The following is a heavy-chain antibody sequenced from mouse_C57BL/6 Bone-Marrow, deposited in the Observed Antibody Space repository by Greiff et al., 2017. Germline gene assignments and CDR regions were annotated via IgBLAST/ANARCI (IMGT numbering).Heavy chain of an antibody. CDR1: GFSLTSYG. J-gene: IGHJ3*01. Sequence: QVQLKESGPGLVQPSQSLSITCTVSGFSLTSYGVHWVRQSPGKGLEWLGVIWSGGSTDYNAAFISRLSISKDNSKSQVFLKMNSLQADETAIYYCARNDLVVGTGFAYWGQGTLVTVSA. CDR3: ARNDLVVGTGFAY. D-gene: IGHD1-1*01. CDR2: IWSGGST. V-gene: IGHV2-2*01.